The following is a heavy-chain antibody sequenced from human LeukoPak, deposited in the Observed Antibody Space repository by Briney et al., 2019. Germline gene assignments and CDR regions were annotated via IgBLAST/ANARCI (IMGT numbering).Heavy chain of an antibody. CDR2: IYYSGST. CDR3: ARQGYSAYEILDY. Sequence: SETLSLACTVSGGSISSYYWSWIRQPPGKGLEWIGYIYYSGSTNYSPSLKSRVTISVDTSKNQFSLKLSSVTAADTAVYYCARQGYSAYEILDYWGQGTLVTVSS. J-gene: IGHJ4*02. V-gene: IGHV4-59*08. D-gene: IGHD5-12*01. CDR1: GGSISSYY.